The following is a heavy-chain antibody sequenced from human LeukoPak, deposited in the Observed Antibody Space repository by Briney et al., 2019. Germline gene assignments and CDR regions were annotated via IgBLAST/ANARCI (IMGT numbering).Heavy chain of an antibody. D-gene: IGHD3-10*01. V-gene: IGHV4-30-2*01. CDR3: ARSPSTYYYGSGSYYWKGYFDY. Sequence: PSQTLSLTCAVSGGSISSGGYSWSWIRQPPGKGLEWIGYIYHSGSTYYNPSLKSRVTISVDRSKNQFSLKPSSVTAADTAVYYCARSPSTYYYGSGSYYWKGYFDYWGQGTLVTVSS. CDR1: GGSISSGGYS. J-gene: IGHJ4*02. CDR2: IYHSGST.